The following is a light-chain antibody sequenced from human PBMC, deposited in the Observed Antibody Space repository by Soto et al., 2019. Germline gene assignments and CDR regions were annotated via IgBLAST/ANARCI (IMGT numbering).Light chain of an antibody. CDR2: DDN. Sequence: QSVMTQPPSVSAAPGQKVTISCSGSSSNIGGNSVSWYQQLPGTAPKLLIYDDNKRPSGIPDRFSGSKSGTSATLGITGFQTGDEADYYCALYTTYSTSYSTSVIFGGGTKLTVL. J-gene: IGLJ2*01. V-gene: IGLV1-51*01. CDR1: SSNIGGNS. CDR3: ALYTTYSTSYSTSVI.